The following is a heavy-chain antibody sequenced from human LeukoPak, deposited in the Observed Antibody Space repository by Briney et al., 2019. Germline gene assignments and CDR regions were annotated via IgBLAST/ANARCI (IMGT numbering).Heavy chain of an antibody. CDR3: SRGPKWDCSGGACHPEY. CDR2: ITASSTYI. CDR1: GFTFSSYS. V-gene: IGHV3-21*01. D-gene: IGHD2-15*01. Sequence: GGSLRLSCAASGFTFSSYSMNWVRQAPGKGLEWVSSITASSTYIYYADSVQGRFTISRDNAKNSLFLQMNGLRDDDTAVYFCSRGPKWDCSGGACHPEYWGQGTLVTVSS. J-gene: IGHJ4*02.